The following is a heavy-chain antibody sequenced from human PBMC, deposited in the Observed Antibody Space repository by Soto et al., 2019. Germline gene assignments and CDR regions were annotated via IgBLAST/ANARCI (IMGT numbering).Heavy chain of an antibody. CDR1: GLTVSGKKY. J-gene: IGHJ3*01. CDR3: ATWHEPEHAYDV. D-gene: IGHD1-1*01. Sequence: PGGSLRLSCAASGLTVSGKKYVAWVRQAPGKALEWVSALYDVDGSFYSDSVKGRFTTSSDSSKTTVYLQMNDLRPADTAVYYCATWHEPEHAYDVWGQGTTVTVSS. V-gene: IGHV3-53*01. CDR2: LYDVDGS.